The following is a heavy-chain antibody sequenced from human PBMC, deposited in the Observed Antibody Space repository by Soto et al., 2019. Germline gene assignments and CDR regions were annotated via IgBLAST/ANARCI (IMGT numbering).Heavy chain of an antibody. J-gene: IGHJ4*02. CDR2: ISSSSTYT. D-gene: IGHD5-18*01. V-gene: IGHV3-11*06. CDR1: GFTLSDYY. CDR3: AREDVDTTMVNFAY. Sequence: QVQLVESGGGLVKPGGSLRLSCAASGFTLSDYYMSWIRQAPGKGLEWVSDISSSSTYTNYADSVKGRFTISRDNAKKSLYLQMNSLRAEDTAVYYCAREDVDTTMVNFAYSGQGPLVTVSS.